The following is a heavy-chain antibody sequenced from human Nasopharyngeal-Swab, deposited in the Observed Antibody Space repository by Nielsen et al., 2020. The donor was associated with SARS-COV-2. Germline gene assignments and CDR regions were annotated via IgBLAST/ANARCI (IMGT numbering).Heavy chain of an antibody. V-gene: IGHV3-23*01. D-gene: IGHD3-3*01. J-gene: IGHJ4*02. CDR1: GFTFNTYA. CDR2: ISGNAVIT. Sequence: GGSLRLSCAASGFTFNTYAISWVRQAPGKGLEWVSAISGNAVITYYADSVKGRFTISRDNSKNTLYLQMNGLRAEDTAVYYCAKSGYDFWSGYPEWGQGTLVTVSS. CDR3: AKSGYDFWSGYPE.